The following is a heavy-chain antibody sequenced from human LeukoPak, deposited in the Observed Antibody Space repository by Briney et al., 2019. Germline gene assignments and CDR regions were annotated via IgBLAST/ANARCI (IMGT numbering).Heavy chain of an antibody. CDR2: ISWNSGNI. J-gene: IGHJ4*02. D-gene: IGHD6-6*01. V-gene: IGHV3-9*03. CDR3: AKGQYSSSTYPFDY. Sequence: HPGGSLRLSCAASGFTFDDYGMHWVRQGPGKGLEWVAGISWNSGNIDYADSVKGRFTISRDNAKNSLYLQMNSLRAEDMALYYCAKGQYSSSTYPFDYWGQGTLVTVSS. CDR1: GFTFDDYG.